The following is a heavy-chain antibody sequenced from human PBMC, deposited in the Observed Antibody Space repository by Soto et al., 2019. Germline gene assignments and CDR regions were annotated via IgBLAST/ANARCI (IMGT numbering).Heavy chain of an antibody. V-gene: IGHV5-51*01. CDR1: GYSFTSYW. CDR2: IYPGDSDT. CDR3: ARLSYSPHNYYNGLDA. D-gene: IGHD3-10*01. J-gene: IGHJ6*02. Sequence: PGESLKISCKGSGYSFTSYWIGWVRQMPGKGLEWMGIIYPGDSDTRYSPSFQGQVTISADKSISTAYLHWSSLKASDTAMYYCARLSYSPHNYYNGLDAWGQGTTVTVSS.